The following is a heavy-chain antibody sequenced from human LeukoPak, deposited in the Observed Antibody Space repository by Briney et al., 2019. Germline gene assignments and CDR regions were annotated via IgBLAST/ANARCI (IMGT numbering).Heavy chain of an antibody. CDR3: ARNSMDYYYYYYMDV. D-gene: IGHD4-11*01. Sequence: GGSLRLSCAASGFTLSSYEMNWVRQAPGKGLEWVSYISSSGSTIYYADSVKGRFTISRDNAKNSLYLQMNSLRAEDTALYYCARNSMDYYYYYYMDVWGKGTTVTVSS. CDR1: GFTLSSYE. V-gene: IGHV3-48*03. CDR2: ISSSGSTI. J-gene: IGHJ6*03.